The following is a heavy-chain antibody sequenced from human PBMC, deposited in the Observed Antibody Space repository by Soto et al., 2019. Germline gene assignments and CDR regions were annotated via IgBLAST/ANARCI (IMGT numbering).Heavy chain of an antibody. D-gene: IGHD2-2*01. CDR3: AKFHYGQPGRMSILKTDIVVVPAAPPEGADYYYYMDV. J-gene: IGHJ6*03. Sequence: GGSLRLSCAASGFTFSSYAMSWVRQAPGKGLEWVSAISGSGGSTYYADSVKGRFTISRENSKNTLYLQMNSLRAEDTAVYYCAKFHYGQPGRMSILKTDIVVVPAAPPEGADYYYYMDVWGKGTTVTVSS. CDR2: ISGSGGST. V-gene: IGHV3-23*01. CDR1: GFTFSSYA.